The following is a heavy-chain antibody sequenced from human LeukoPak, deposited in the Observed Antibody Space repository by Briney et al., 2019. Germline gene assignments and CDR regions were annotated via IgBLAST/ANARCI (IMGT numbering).Heavy chain of an antibody. CDR1: GFTFSSYG. D-gene: IGHD5-18*01. CDR3: ARGTAMVDYYFDY. J-gene: IGHJ4*02. Sequence: GGSLRLSCAASGFTFSSYGMHWVRQAPGKGLEWVAVIWYDGSNKYYADSVKGRFTISRDNSKNTLYLQMNSLRAEDTAMYYCARGTAMVDYYFDYWGQGTLVTVSS. V-gene: IGHV3-33*01. CDR2: IWYDGSNK.